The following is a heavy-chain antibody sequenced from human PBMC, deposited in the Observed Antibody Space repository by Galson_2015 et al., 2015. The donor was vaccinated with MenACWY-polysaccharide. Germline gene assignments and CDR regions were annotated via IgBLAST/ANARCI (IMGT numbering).Heavy chain of an antibody. Sequence: SLRLSCAASGFTFSSYAMSWVRQASGKGLEWVAAISGSGGTTYYADSVKGRFTISRDNSKNMVYLQMNSLRAEDTAVYYSLVVPGGNYRAMDVWGQGTMVTVSS. CDR3: LVVPGGNYRAMDV. J-gene: IGHJ3*01. CDR1: GFTFSSYA. V-gene: IGHV3-23*01. D-gene: IGHD2-2*01. CDR2: ISGSGGTT.